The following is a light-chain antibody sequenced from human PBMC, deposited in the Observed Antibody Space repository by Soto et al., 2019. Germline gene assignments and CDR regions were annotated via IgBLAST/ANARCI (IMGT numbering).Light chain of an antibody. CDR2: DAS. V-gene: IGLV7-46*01. CDR1: TGAVTSGHY. Sequence: QAVVTQEPSLTVSPGGTVTLTCGSSTGAVTSGHYPYWFQQKPGQAPRSLIFDASNKHSWTPALFSGALLGDKAALTLSGAQREDEAEYYCLLSFNGARLGVFGGGTKLTVL. J-gene: IGLJ3*02. CDR3: LLSFNGARLGV.